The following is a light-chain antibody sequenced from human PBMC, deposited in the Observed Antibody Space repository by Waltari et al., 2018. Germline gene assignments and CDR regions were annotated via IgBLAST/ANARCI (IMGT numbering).Light chain of an antibody. V-gene: IGKV3-20*01. CDR3: QKYGTLPAT. CDR2: GAS. J-gene: IGKJ1*01. Sequence: IVSTQSPGTLSLSPGARPTPSCRASQSVSRWLAWYQQKPGQPPRLLSYGASSRATGIPDRFSGSGSGTDFSLTISRLEPEDSAVYYCQKYGTLPATFGQGTKVEVK. CDR1: QSVSRW.